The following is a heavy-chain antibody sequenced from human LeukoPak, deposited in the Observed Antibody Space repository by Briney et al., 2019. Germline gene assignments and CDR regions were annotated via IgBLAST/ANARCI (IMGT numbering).Heavy chain of an antibody. CDR2: INAGNGNT. V-gene: IGHV1-3*01. Sequence: ASVKVSCKASGYTFTSYAMRWVRQAPGQRLEWMGWINAGNGNTKYSQKFQGRVTITRDTSASTAYMELSSLRSEDTAVYYCARAPTITMVRGVISWFDPWGQGTLVTVSS. CDR3: ARAPTITMVRGVISWFDP. D-gene: IGHD3-10*01. CDR1: GYTFTSYA. J-gene: IGHJ5*02.